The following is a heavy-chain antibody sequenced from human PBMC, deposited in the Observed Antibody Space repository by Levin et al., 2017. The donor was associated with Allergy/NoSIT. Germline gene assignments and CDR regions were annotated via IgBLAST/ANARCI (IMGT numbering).Heavy chain of an antibody. Sequence: GGSLRLSCKASGYTFTSYWIGWVRQMPGKGLEWMGIIYPGDSDTRYSPSFQGQVTISADKSFSTAYLQLTSLMASDSARYYCARRIGSSWSTFDFWGQGTLITVSS. CDR2: IYPGDSDT. CDR1: GYTFTSYW. V-gene: IGHV5-51*01. CDR3: ARRIGSSWSTFDF. D-gene: IGHD6-13*01. J-gene: IGHJ4*02.